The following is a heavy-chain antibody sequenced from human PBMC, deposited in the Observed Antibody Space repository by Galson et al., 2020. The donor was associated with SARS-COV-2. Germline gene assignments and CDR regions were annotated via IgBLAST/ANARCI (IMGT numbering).Heavy chain of an antibody. CDR1: GYIFNNYA. J-gene: IGHJ4*02. Sequence: ASVKVSCKASGYIFNNYALNWVRQAPGQGLEWMAWINTNTGNPTYAQGFTGRFAFSLDTSSSTAYLQISSLKAEDTAIYYCARGAGAWFGELLDYWGQGTLVTVSS. V-gene: IGHV7-4-1*02. CDR3: ARGAGAWFGELLDY. CDR2: INTNTGNP. D-gene: IGHD3-10*01.